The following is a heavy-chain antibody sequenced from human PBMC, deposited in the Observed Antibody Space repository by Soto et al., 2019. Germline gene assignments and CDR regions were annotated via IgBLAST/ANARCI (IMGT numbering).Heavy chain of an antibody. CDR2: IITILGIA. J-gene: IGHJ3*02. Sequence: QVQLVQSGAEVKKPGSSVKVSCKASGGTFSSYTISWVRQAPGQGLEWMGRIITILGIANYAQKFQGRVTITADKSTSTAYMEMSSLRSEGTAVYYFARDGDYVRGAFYIWGQGTIVTVSS. CDR3: ARDGDYVRGAFYI. CDR1: GGTFSSYT. V-gene: IGHV1-69*08. D-gene: IGHD3-16*01.